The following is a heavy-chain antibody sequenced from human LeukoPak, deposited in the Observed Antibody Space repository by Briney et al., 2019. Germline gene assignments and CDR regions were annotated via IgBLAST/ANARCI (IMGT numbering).Heavy chain of an antibody. CDR1: GFTFSSYE. J-gene: IGHJ3*02. CDR2: ITSSGSTI. CDR3: ARGGSSRIDDAFDI. Sequence: PGGSLRLSCAASGFTFSSYEMNWVRQAPGKGLEWVSYITSSGSTIYYADPVKGRFTISRDNAKNSLYLQMNSLRAEDTAVYYCARGGSSRIDDAFDIWGQGTMVIVSS. D-gene: IGHD6-13*01. V-gene: IGHV3-48*03.